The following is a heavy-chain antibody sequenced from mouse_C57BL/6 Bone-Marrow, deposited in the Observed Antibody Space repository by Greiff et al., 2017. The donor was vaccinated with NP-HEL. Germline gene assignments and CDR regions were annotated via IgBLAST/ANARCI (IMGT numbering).Heavy chain of an antibody. D-gene: IGHD1-1*01. CDR1: GYTFTSYT. CDR2: INPSSGYT. V-gene: IGHV1-4*01. J-gene: IGHJ2*01. CDR3: ARNLYYYGVRYFDY. Sequence: QVHVKQSGAELARPGASVKMSCKASGYTFTSYTMHWVKQRPGQGLEWIGYINPSSGYTKYNQKFKDKATLTADKSSSTAYMQLSSLTSEDSAVYYCARNLYYYGVRYFDYWGQGTTLTVSS.